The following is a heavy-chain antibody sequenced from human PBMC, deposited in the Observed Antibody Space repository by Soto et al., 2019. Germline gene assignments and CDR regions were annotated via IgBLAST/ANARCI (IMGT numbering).Heavy chain of an antibody. CDR1: GYKFIDYW. D-gene: IGHD3-16*01. Sequence: EVQLVQSGAEVKKPGESLKISCKGSGYKFIDYWIGWVRQVPGKGLEWMGIIYPGDFDIKYGPSFQGQVTISADKSITTVYLQWSSLKASDTGIYYCARAFGGEYYDRRSWYSAYWGQGTLVTVSS. CDR2: IYPGDFDI. J-gene: IGHJ4*02. V-gene: IGHV5-51*01. CDR3: ARAFGGEYYDRRSWYSAY.